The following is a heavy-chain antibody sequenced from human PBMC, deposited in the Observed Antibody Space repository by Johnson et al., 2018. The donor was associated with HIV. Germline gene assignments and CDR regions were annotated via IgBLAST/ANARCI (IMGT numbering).Heavy chain of an antibody. J-gene: IGHJ3*02. V-gene: IGHV3-13*01. Sequence: VQLVESGGGLVQPGGSLRLSCAASGFSSRSYDMHWVRQRTGKGLEWVSGIGTAGDTYYPASVKGRFTISRVNAKNSLYLQMNSLRAGDTAVYYWVAATGANGLDIWGQGTKVTVSS. D-gene: IGHD2-15*01. CDR2: IGTAGDT. CDR3: VAATGANGLDI. CDR1: GFSSRSYD.